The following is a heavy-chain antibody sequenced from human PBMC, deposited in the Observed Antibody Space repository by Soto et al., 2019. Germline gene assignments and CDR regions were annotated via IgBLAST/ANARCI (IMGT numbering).Heavy chain of an antibody. CDR1: GGSLTSYY. J-gene: IGHJ4*02. CDR3: ARRIVSTETFDY. Sequence: QVQLQESGPGLVKPSETLSLTCTVSGGSLTSYYWSWIRQPPGKGLEWIGFVYYTGIARYNPSLKSRVXLXVXXSKNQFSRKRTSVTAADTAIYYCARRIVSTETFDYWGQGTLVTVSS. D-gene: IGHD5-12*01. V-gene: IGHV4-59*08. CDR2: VYYTGIA.